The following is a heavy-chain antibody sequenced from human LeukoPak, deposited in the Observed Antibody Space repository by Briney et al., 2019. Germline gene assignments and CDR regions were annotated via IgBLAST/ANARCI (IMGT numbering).Heavy chain of an antibody. CDR2: ISYDGSNK. CDR1: GFTFSSYA. D-gene: IGHD4-17*01. Sequence: QTGGSLRLSCAASGFTFSSYAMHWVRQAPGKGLEWVTIISYDGSNKYYADSVKGRFTISRDNAKNSLYLQMNSLRAEDTAVYYCARVYGDYEMAFDYWGQGTLVTVSS. CDR3: ARVYGDYEMAFDY. J-gene: IGHJ4*02. V-gene: IGHV3-30*04.